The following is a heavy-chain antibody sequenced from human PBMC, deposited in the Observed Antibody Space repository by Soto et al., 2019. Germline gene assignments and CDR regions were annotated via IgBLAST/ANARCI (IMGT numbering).Heavy chain of an antibody. V-gene: IGHV3-23*01. D-gene: IGHD2-2*01. CDR2: ISDSGST. J-gene: IGHJ4*02. Sequence: EVQLLESGGALVQPGGSLRLSCAASGFTFSNHAMNWVRQAPGKGLEWVSTISDSGSTYYADSVKGRFTISRDNSKNTLYLQRTSLMAEDTAVYYCARDPGGHYCTSTSCLYFFDHWGQGTLVIVSS. CDR3: ARDPGGHYCTSTSCLYFFDH. CDR1: GFTFSNHA.